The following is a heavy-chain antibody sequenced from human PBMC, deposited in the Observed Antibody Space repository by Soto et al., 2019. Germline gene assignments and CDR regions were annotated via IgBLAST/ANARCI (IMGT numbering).Heavy chain of an antibody. CDR2: IYYSGST. CDR1: GGSISSGDYY. V-gene: IGHV4-30-4*01. D-gene: IGHD3-9*01. J-gene: IGHJ4*02. Sequence: SETLSLTCTVSGGSISSGDYYWSWIRQPPGKGLEWIGYIYYSGSTYYNPSLKSRVTISVDTSKNQFSLKLSSVTAAATAVYYCGRGPYYDILTGLDYWGQGTLVTVS. CDR3: GRGPYYDILTGLDY.